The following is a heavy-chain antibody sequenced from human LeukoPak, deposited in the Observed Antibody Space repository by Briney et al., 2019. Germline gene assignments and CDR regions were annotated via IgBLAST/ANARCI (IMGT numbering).Heavy chain of an antibody. CDR2: ISGSGGST. CDR3: AKPGYSSGWYVYFDY. Sequence: GGSLRLSCAASGFTFSSYAMSWVRQAPGKGLEWVSAISGSGGSTYYADSVKGRFTISRDNSKNTLHLQMNSLRAEDTAVYYCAKPGYSSGWYVYFDYWGQGTLVTVSS. J-gene: IGHJ4*02. V-gene: IGHV3-23*01. CDR1: GFTFSSYA. D-gene: IGHD6-19*01.